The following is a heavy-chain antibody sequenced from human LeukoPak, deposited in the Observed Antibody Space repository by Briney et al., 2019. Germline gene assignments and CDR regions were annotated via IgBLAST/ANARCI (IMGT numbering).Heavy chain of an antibody. CDR3: ARTYYDFWSGYYALDY. Sequence: SETLSLTCTVSGGSISSSSYYWGWIRQPPGKGLEWIGSIYYSGSTYYNPSLKSRVTISVDTSKNQFSLKLSSVTAADTAVYYCARTYYDFWSGYYALDYWGQGTLVTVSS. D-gene: IGHD3-3*01. J-gene: IGHJ4*02. CDR1: GGSISSSSYY. V-gene: IGHV4-39*07. CDR2: IYYSGST.